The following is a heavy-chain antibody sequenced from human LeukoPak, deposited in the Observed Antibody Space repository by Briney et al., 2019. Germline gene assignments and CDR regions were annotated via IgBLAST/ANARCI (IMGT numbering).Heavy chain of an antibody. J-gene: IGHJ3*02. CDR2: VSGSGGST. CDR1: GFTFSIYT. V-gene: IGHV3-23*01. Sequence: GGSLRLSCAASGFTFSIYTMTWVRQAPGKGLEWVSAVSGSGGSTYYADSVKGRFTISRDNSKNTLYLQMKSLKADDTAVYYCARSFSYGVDAFGIWGQGTMVTVSS. D-gene: IGHD3-16*01. CDR3: ARSFSYGVDAFGI.